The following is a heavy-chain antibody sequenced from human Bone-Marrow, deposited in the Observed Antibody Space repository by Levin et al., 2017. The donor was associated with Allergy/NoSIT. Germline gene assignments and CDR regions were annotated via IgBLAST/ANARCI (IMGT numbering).Heavy chain of an antibody. CDR3: ARDWEDTSMVNLAYGMDV. J-gene: IGHJ6*02. CDR2: ISYDGTNK. D-gene: IGHD5-18*01. V-gene: IGHV3-30*04. Sequence: GGSLRLSCAASGFSFSSYTMHWVRQAPGKGLEWVAVISYDGTNKYYADSVKGRFTISRDNSKNTLYLQMNSLRTEDTAVYYCARDWEDTSMVNLAYGMDVWGQGTTVTVSS. CDR1: GFSFSSYT.